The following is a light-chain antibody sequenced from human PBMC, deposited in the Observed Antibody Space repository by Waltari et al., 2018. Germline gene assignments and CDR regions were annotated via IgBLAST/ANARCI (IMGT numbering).Light chain of an antibody. Sequence: EIVLMQSPATLSVSPGEGATLSCRASQSVSSNLAWYQQKPGQAPRLLIYGGSSRATGIPPRFSGRGSLTEFTLTINSLQSEDFAIYYCQQYNSWPTFGGGTRVEIK. V-gene: IGKV3-15*01. CDR2: GGS. CDR3: QQYNSWPT. CDR1: QSVSSN. J-gene: IGKJ4*01.